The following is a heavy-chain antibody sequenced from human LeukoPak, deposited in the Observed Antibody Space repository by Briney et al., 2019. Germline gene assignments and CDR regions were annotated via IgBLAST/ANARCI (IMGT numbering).Heavy chain of an antibody. CDR3: ASLGYCSSTSCYPPMW. J-gene: IGHJ4*02. D-gene: IGHD2-2*01. CDR1: GGTFSSYT. V-gene: IGHV1-69*02. CDR2: IIPILGIA. Sequence: SVKVSCKASGGTFSSYTISWVRQAPGQGLEWMGRIIPILGIANYAQKFQGRVTITADKPTSTAYMELSSLRSEDTAVYYCASLGYCSSTSCYPPMWWGQGTLVTVSS.